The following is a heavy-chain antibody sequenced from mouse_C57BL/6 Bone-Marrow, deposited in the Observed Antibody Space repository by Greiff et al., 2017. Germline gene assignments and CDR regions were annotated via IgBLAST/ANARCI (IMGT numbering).Heavy chain of an antibody. V-gene: IGHV1-9*01. D-gene: IGHD2-5*01. CDR2: ILPGSGST. Sequence: QVQLKESGAELMKPGASVKLSCKATGYTFTGYWIEWVKQRPGHGLEWIGEILPGSGSTNYNEKFKGKATFTADTSSNTAYMQLSSLTTEDSAIYYCAYSNIPDGFAYWGQGTLVTVSA. CDR3: AYSNIPDGFAY. J-gene: IGHJ3*01. CDR1: GYTFTGYW.